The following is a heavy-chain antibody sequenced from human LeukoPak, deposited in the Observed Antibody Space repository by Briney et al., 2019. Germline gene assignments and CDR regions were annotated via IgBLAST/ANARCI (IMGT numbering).Heavy chain of an antibody. CDR2: IYYSGST. V-gene: IGHV4-31*03. Sequence: PSETLSLTCTVSGGSISSGGYYWSWIRQHPGKGLEWIGYIYYSGSTYYNPSLKSRVTISVDTSKNQFSLKLSSVTAADTAVYYCAADRGYCSGGSCYQGNYFDYWGQGTLVTVSS. CDR3: AADRGYCSGGSCYQGNYFDY. CDR1: GGSISSGGYY. D-gene: IGHD2-15*01. J-gene: IGHJ4*02.